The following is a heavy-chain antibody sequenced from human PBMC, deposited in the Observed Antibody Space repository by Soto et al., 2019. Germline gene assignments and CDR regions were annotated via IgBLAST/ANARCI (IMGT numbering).Heavy chain of an antibody. Sequence: SLRLSCAASGFTFSSYGMHWVRQAPGKGLEWVAVIWYDGSNKYYADSVKGRFTISRDNSKNTLYLQMNSLRAEDTAVYYCARDRDYYDSSGYYYVYYGMDVWGQGTTVTVSS. J-gene: IGHJ6*02. CDR2: IWYDGSNK. CDR3: ARDRDYYDSSGYYYVYYGMDV. D-gene: IGHD3-22*01. CDR1: GFTFSSYG. V-gene: IGHV3-33*01.